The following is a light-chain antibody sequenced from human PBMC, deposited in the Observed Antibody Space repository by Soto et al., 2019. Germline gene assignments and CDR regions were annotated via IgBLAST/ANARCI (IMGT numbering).Light chain of an antibody. Sequence: DIQMTQSPSTLSAPVGDRFTITCQASQDISNYLNWYQQKPGKAPKLLIYDASNLETGVPSRFSGSGSGTDFTFTISSLQPEDIATYYCQQYDNLPLTFGGGTKVDIK. CDR3: QQYDNLPLT. J-gene: IGKJ4*01. CDR2: DAS. V-gene: IGKV1-33*01. CDR1: QDISNY.